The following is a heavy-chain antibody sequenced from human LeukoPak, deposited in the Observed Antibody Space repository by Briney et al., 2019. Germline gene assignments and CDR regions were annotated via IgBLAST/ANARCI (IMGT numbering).Heavy chain of an antibody. CDR1: GGSISSGSYY. V-gene: IGHV4-61*01. CDR2: IYYSGST. J-gene: IGHJ3*02. Sequence: SETLSLTCTVSGGSISSGSYYWSWIRQPPGKGLEWIGYIYYSGSTNYNPSLKSRVTISVDTSKNQFSLKLSSVTAADTAVYYCARDLDVYDSSGYAFDIWGQGTMVTVSS. CDR3: ARDLDVYDSSGYAFDI. D-gene: IGHD3-22*01.